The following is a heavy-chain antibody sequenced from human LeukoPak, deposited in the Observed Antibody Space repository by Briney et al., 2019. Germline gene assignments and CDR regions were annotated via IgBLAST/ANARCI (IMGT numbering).Heavy chain of an antibody. D-gene: IGHD3-22*01. Sequence: ASVKVSCKASGYTFTSYYMHWVRQAPGQVLEWMGIINPSGGATKYAPKFQGRVTMTRDTSTSTLYMELSSLRSEDTAVYYCARDLGITMIVNYFDYWGQGTLVTVSS. CDR2: INPSGGAT. V-gene: IGHV1-46*01. J-gene: IGHJ4*02. CDR3: ARDLGITMIVNYFDY. CDR1: GYTFTSYY.